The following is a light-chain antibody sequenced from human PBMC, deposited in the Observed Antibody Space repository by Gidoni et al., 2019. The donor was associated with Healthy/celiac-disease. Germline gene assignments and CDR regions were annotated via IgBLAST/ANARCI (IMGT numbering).Light chain of an antibody. Sequence: QLVLTQSPSASASLGASVKLTCTLSSGHSSYAIARHQQQPEKGPRYLMKLNSDGSHSKGDGIPDRFSGSSSGAERYLTISSLQSEDEADYYCQTWGTGTPYVFGTGTKVTVL. CDR1: SGHSSYA. CDR2: LNSDGSH. J-gene: IGLJ1*01. V-gene: IGLV4-69*01. CDR3: QTWGTGTPYV.